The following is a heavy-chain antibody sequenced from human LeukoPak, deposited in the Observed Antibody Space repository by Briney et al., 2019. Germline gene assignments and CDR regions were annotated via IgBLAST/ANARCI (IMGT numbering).Heavy chain of an antibody. CDR2: MNPNSGNT. V-gene: IGHV1-8*01. J-gene: IGHJ6*03. CDR3: ARGRSSRRTPYYYYYYMDV. Sequence: EASVKVSCKASGYTFTSYDINWVRQATGQGLEWMGWMNPNSGNTGYAQKFQGRVTMTRNTSISTAYMELSSLRSEDTAVYYCARGRSSRRTPYYYYYYMDVWGKGTTVTISS. D-gene: IGHD1-14*01. CDR1: GYTFTSYD.